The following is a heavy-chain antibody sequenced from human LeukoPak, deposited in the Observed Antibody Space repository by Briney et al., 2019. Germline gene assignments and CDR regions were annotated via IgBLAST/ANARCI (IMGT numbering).Heavy chain of an antibody. D-gene: IGHD1-26*01. CDR1: GYTFTNYY. J-gene: IGHJ4*02. V-gene: IGHV1-46*01. CDR2: INPSGGST. Sequence: ASVKVSCKASGYTFTNYYIHWVRQAPGQGLEWMGIINPSGGSTSYAQKFQGRVTMTRDTSTSTVYMELSSLRSEDTAVYYCASQSGSYRPFDYWGQGTLVTVSS. CDR3: ASQSGSYRPFDY.